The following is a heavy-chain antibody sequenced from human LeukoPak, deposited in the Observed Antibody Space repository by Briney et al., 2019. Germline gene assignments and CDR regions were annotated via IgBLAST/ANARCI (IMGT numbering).Heavy chain of an antibody. CDR2: IYPNSGDT. J-gene: IGHJ4*02. D-gene: IGHD1-26*01. Sequence: ASVKVSCKASGYTFTGHYLNWLRQAPGQGLGWMGRIYPNSGDTKHADKFQGRVIMTRDTSTSTAYMELNGLRSDDSASYYCARDMWELPSHYYYDYWGQGTLVTVSS. CDR3: ARDMWELPSHYYYDY. V-gene: IGHV1-2*06. CDR1: GYTFTGHY.